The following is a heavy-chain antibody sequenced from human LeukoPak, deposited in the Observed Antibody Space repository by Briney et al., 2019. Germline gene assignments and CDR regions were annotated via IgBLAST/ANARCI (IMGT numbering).Heavy chain of an antibody. Sequence: PSETLSLTCPVSGGSISSYYWSWIRQPPGKGLEWIGYIYYSGSTNYNPSLKSRVTISVDTSKNQFSLKLSSVTAADTALYYCATEGLRFLEWLNWGQGTLVTVSS. CDR1: GGSISSYY. J-gene: IGHJ4*02. V-gene: IGHV4-59*01. D-gene: IGHD3-3*01. CDR3: ATEGLRFLEWLN. CDR2: IYYSGST.